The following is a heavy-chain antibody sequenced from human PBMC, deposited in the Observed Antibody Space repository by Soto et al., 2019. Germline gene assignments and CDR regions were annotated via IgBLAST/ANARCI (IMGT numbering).Heavy chain of an antibody. V-gene: IGHV4-59*01. CDR2: IYYSGST. Sequence: PSETLSLTCTVSGGSISSYYWSWLRQPPGKGLEWIGYIYYSGSTNYNPSLKSRVTISVDTSKNQFSLKLSSVTAADTAVYYCARDSDYYDIFRDTWFDPWGQGTLVTVSS. J-gene: IGHJ5*02. CDR3: ARDSDYYDIFRDTWFDP. CDR1: GGSISSYY. D-gene: IGHD3-22*01.